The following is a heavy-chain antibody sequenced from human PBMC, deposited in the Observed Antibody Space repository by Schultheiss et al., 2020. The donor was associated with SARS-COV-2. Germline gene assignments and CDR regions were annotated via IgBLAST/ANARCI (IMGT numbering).Heavy chain of an antibody. D-gene: IGHD2-2*01. Sequence: ASVKVSCKASGGTFSSYTISWVRQAPGQGLEWMGRISAYNGNTNYAQKFQGWVTMTRDTSISTAYMELSRLRSDDTAVYYCARDRLGYCSSTSCRNRPRFDPWGQGTLVTVSS. CDR3: ARDRLGYCSSTSCRNRPRFDP. CDR1: GGTFSSYT. CDR2: ISAYNGNT. J-gene: IGHJ5*02. V-gene: IGHV1-2*04.